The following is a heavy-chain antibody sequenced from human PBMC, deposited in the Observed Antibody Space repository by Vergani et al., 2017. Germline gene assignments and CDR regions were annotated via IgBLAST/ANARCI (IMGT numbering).Heavy chain of an antibody. CDR1: GFTFSSYA. Sequence: EVQVLESGGGLVQPGGALRLSCAASGFTFSSYAMSWVRQAPGKGLEWVSAISGSGGSIYYADSVKGRFTISRDNAKNSLYLQMNSLRAEDTAVYYCARDYTYYYDSSGYYFHDAFDIWGQGTMVTVSS. V-gene: IGHV3-23*01. CDR2: ISGSGGSI. J-gene: IGHJ3*02. D-gene: IGHD3-22*01. CDR3: ARDYTYYYDSSGYYFHDAFDI.